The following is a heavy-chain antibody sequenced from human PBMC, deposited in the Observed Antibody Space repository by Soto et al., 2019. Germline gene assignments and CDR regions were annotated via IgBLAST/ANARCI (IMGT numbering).Heavy chain of an antibody. Sequence: EVQLVESGGGLVQPGGSLRLSCATSGFTFSRYDMHWVRQATGKGLEWVSAIGSAGDTYYAGSVKGRFTISRENAKNSLYLQMNSLRAEDTAVYYCARAPNWNFDYCGQGALVTVSS. CDR3: ARAPNWNFDY. CDR1: GFTFSRYD. J-gene: IGHJ4*02. CDR2: IGSAGDT. V-gene: IGHV3-13*04. D-gene: IGHD1-1*01.